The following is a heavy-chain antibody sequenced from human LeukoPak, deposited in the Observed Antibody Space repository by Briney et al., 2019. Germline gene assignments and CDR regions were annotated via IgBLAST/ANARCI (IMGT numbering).Heavy chain of an antibody. CDR3: ATRSNYGSGSALDAFDI. CDR1: GFTFSSYW. CDR2: INSDGSST. D-gene: IGHD3-10*01. Sequence: GGSLRLSCAASGFTFSSYWMHWVRQAPGKGLVWVSRINSDGSSTSYADSVKGRFTISRDNAKNTLYLQMNSLRAEDTAVYYCATRSNYGSGSALDAFDIWGQGTMVTVSS. V-gene: IGHV3-74*01. J-gene: IGHJ3*02.